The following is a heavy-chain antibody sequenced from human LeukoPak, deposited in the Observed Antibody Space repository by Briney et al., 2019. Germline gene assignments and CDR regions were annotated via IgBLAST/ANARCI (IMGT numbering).Heavy chain of an antibody. Sequence: GGSLRLSCAASGFTFDDYAMHWVRQAPGKGLEWVSGISWNSGSIGYADSVKGRFTISRDNSKNTLYLQMNSLRAEDTAVCYCAKDPVRGGNYWGQGTLVTVSS. CDR2: ISWNSGSI. J-gene: IGHJ4*02. V-gene: IGHV3-9*01. CDR1: GFTFDDYA. CDR3: AKDPVRGGNY. D-gene: IGHD2-15*01.